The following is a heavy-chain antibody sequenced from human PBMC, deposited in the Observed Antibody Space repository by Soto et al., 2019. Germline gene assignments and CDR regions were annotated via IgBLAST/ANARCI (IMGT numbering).Heavy chain of an antibody. V-gene: IGHV3-74*01. Sequence: GRSLRLSCPSSGFTFSSYWMYWARQSPEKVLVWVSRIQTDGSITSYADSVKGRFTVYRDNARDMLYMEMNSLRAEDTAFYYCVKDMHSVPEYWGQGTLVTVSS. J-gene: IGHJ4*02. CDR3: VKDMHSVPEY. D-gene: IGHD2-15*01. CDR2: IQTDGSIT. CDR1: GFTFSSYW.